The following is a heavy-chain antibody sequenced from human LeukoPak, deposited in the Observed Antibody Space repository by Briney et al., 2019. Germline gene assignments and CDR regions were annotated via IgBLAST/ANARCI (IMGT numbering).Heavy chain of an antibody. Sequence: SETLSLTCAVYGGSFSGYYWSWIRQPPGKGLEWIGENNHSGSTNYNPSLKSRVTISVDTSKNQFSLKLSSVTAADTAVYYCARGRITMVRGAMTYYFDYWGQGTLVTVSS. CDR3: ARGRITMVRGAMTYYFDY. D-gene: IGHD3-10*01. CDR2: NNHSGST. CDR1: GGSFSGYY. V-gene: IGHV4-34*01. J-gene: IGHJ4*02.